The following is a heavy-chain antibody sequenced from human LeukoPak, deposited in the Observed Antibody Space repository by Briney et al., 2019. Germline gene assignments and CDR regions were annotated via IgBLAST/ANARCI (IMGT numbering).Heavy chain of an antibody. CDR3: ARDSRTYYGSGSYYYDY. CDR1: GYTFTGYY. V-gene: IGHV1-2*02. D-gene: IGHD3-10*01. Sequence: ASVKVSCKASGYTFTGYYMHWVRQAPGQGLELMGWINPNSGGTNYAQKFQGRVTMTRDTSISTAYMELSRLRSDDTAVYYCARDSRTYYGSGSYYYDYWGQGTLVTVSS. CDR2: INPNSGGT. J-gene: IGHJ4*02.